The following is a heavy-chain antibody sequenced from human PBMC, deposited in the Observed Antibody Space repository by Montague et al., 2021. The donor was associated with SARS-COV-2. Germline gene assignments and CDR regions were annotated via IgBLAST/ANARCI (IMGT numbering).Heavy chain of an antibody. CDR3: ARLPDLLLWFGEALDY. V-gene: IGHV4-39*01. CDR1: GGSISSSSYY. D-gene: IGHD3-10*01. CDR2: IYYSGST. J-gene: IGHJ4*02. Sequence: SETLSLTCTVSGGSISSSSYYWGWIRQPPGKGLEWIGSIYYSGSTYYNPSLKSRVTISVDTSKNQFSLKLSSVTAADTAVYYCARLPDLLLWFGEALDYWGQGTLATVSS.